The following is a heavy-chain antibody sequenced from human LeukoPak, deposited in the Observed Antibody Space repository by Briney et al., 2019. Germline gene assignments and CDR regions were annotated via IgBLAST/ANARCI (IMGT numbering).Heavy chain of an antibody. J-gene: IGHJ4*02. Sequence: PSETLSLTCAVYGGSFSGYYWSWIRQPPGKGLEWIGSIYHSGSTYYNPSLKSRVTISVDTSKNQFSLKLSSVTAADTAVYYCARGPLGYCSSTSCYAVYFDYWGQGTLVTVSS. CDR2: IYHSGST. V-gene: IGHV4-34*01. CDR1: GGSFSGYY. CDR3: ARGPLGYCSSTSCYAVYFDY. D-gene: IGHD2-2*01.